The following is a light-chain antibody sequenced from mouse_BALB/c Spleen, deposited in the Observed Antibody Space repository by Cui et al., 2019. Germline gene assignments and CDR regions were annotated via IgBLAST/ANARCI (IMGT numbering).Light chain of an antibody. CDR2: RTS. CDR1: SSVSSSY. V-gene: IGKV4-79*01. Sequence: QIVLTQSPAIMPASPGEKVTLTCSASSSVSSSYLYWYQQKPGSSPKLLIYRTSNLASGVPARFSGSGSGTSYSLTISSMEAEDAASYFCHQWSSYPPTFGGGTKLEIK. J-gene: IGKJ2*01. CDR3: HQWSSYPPT.